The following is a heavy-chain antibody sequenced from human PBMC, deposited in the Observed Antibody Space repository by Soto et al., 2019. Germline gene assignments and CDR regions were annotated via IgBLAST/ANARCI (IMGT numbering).Heavy chain of an antibody. V-gene: IGHV1-69*04. J-gene: IGHJ5*02. Sequence: QVHLVQSGAEMKKPGSSVKVSCKVSGGDLTNSGISWVRQAPGQGLEWMGGIFPLLAMVDYSQKFQGRVTITADEPTNTAYMDLGSLRSEDTAVYYCAQEDGAGFKSWGQGTLVIVSS. CDR3: AQEDGAGFKS. CDR2: IFPLLAMV. CDR1: GGDLTNSG. D-gene: IGHD1-26*01.